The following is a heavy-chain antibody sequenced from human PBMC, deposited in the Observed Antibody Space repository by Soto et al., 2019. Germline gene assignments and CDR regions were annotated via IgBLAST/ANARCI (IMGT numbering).Heavy chain of an antibody. J-gene: IGHJ4*02. V-gene: IGHV4-30-2*01. CDR1: GGSINSGAFP. D-gene: IGHD6-19*01. Sequence: PSETRSLTCSVSGGSINSGAFPLSWIRQPPGKGLQWIGYVTHSGTAYSIPSLSGRLTLSVDSSQTQFSLKLTSVTAADSAVYYCARIHCAQSSLDQWGQGLPVTV. CDR2: VTHSGTA. CDR3: ARIHCAQSSLDQ.